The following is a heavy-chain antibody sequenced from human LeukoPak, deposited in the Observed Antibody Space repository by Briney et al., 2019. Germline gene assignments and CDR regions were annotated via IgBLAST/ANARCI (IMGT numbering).Heavy chain of an antibody. D-gene: IGHD3-16*01. CDR1: GFTFSSYG. CDR3: AKDRANWAIDD. Sequence: GGSLRLSCAASGFTFSSYGMHWVSQAPGKGLEWVAVISYDGSNKYYADSVKGRFTISRDNSKNTLYLQMNSLRAEDTAVYYCAKDRANWAIDDWGQGTQVTVSS. J-gene: IGHJ4*02. V-gene: IGHV3-30*18. CDR2: ISYDGSNK.